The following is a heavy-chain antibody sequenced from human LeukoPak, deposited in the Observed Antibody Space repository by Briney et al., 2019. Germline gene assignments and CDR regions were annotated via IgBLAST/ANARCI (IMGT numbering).Heavy chain of an antibody. V-gene: IGHV3-9*01. CDR3: ARGYSNYGYAFDI. Sequence: GRSLRLSCAASGFTFDDYAMHWVRQAPGKGLEWASGISWNSGSIGYADSVKGRFTISRDNAKNSLYLQMNSLRVEDTAVYYCARGYSNYGYAFDIWGQGTMVTVSS. J-gene: IGHJ3*02. CDR2: ISWNSGSI. CDR1: GFTFDDYA. D-gene: IGHD4-11*01.